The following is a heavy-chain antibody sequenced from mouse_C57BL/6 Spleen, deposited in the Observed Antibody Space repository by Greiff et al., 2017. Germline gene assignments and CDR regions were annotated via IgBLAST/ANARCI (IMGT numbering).Heavy chain of an antibody. J-gene: IGHJ1*03. D-gene: IGHD1-1*02. Sequence: VQLQQPGAELVRPGSSVKLSCKASGYTFTSYWMDWVKQRPGQGLEWIGNIYPSDSETHYNQKFKDKATLTVDKSSSTAYMQISSLTSEDSADYYCTRDGGYWYFDVWGTGTTVTVSS. CDR2: IYPSDSET. CDR1: GYTFTSYW. CDR3: TRDGGYWYFDV. V-gene: IGHV1-61*01.